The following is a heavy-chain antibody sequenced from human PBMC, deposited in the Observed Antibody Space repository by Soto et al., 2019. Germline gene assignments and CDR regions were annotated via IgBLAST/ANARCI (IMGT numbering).Heavy chain of an antibody. Sequence: ASVKVSCKASGYTFTSYVISWVRQAPGQGLEWMGWISAYNGKTNYAQKLRGRVTLTTDTSTSPASVELGSLRSDDTAVYYCGRFLGLLPFTVLGGVFRGWFDPRGKGTWVPVS. J-gene: IGHJ5*02. CDR1: GYTFTSYV. V-gene: IGHV1-18*01. D-gene: IGHD3-3*01. CDR2: ISAYNGKT. CDR3: GRFLGLLPFTVLGGVFRGWFDP.